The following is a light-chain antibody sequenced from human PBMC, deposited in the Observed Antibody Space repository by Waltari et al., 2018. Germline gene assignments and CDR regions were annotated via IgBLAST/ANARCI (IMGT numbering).Light chain of an antibody. CDR3: QQYYDIPWT. V-gene: IGKV4-1*01. J-gene: IGKJ1*01. CDR2: WAS. Sequence: DIVMTQSPDSLAVSLGERVTTNCKSRQSVLYSANSKYYLAWYQQKPGQPPKLLIYWASARESGVPDRFSGSESGTDFTLTISSLQAEDVAVYYCQQYYDIPWTFGQGTKVEIK. CDR1: QSVLYSANSKYY.